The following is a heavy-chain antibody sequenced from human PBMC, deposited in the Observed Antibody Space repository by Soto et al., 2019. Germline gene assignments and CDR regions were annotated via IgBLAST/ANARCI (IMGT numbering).Heavy chain of an antibody. V-gene: IGHV1-2*04. D-gene: IGHD5-12*01. Sequence: PLVQSGAEVKKPGASVRVSCKTSGPTFIAYYIHWVRQAPGQGLEWMGWIDPKSGGTTYEQKFLGWVTMTRDTSINTAYMDLNRLTSDDTAVYYCARVSVDVPEWGQGTLITVSS. CDR2: IDPKSGGT. CDR3: ARVSVDVPE. J-gene: IGHJ4*02. CDR1: GPTFIAYY.